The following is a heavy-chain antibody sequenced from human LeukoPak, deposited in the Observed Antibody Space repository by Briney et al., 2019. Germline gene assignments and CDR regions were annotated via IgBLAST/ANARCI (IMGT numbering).Heavy chain of an antibody. Sequence: AGGSLRLSCAASGFTFSSYWMHWVLQAPGKGLVWVSRINSDGSSTSYADSVKGRFTISRDNAKNTLYLQMNSLRAEDTAVYYCAKDGGDGYNYGFDYWGQGTLVTVSS. D-gene: IGHD5-24*01. CDR3: AKDGGDGYNYGFDY. CDR2: INSDGSST. J-gene: IGHJ4*02. CDR1: GFTFSSYW. V-gene: IGHV3-74*01.